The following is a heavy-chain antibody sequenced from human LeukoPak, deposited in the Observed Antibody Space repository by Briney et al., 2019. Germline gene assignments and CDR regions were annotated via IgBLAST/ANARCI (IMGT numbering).Heavy chain of an antibody. CDR2: INHSGRT. CDR3: ARGNPKNDYIWGSYRSWFDP. CDR1: GWSFSGYY. J-gene: IGHJ5*02. Sequence: SETLSLTCAVYGWSFSGYYWSWIRQPPGKGLEWIVEINHSGRTNYNPFLNSRITISVNTTNNQFSLMLSSVTAADTAVYYCARGNPKNDYIWGSYRSWFDPWGQGTLVTVSS. V-gene: IGHV4-34*01. D-gene: IGHD3-16*02.